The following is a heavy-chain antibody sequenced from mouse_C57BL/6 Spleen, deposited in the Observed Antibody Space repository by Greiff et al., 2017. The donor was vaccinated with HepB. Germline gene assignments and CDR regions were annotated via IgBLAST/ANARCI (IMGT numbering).Heavy chain of an antibody. Sequence: DVQLQESGPGLVKPSQSLSLTCSVTGYSITSGYYWNWIRQFPGNKLEWMGYISYDGSNNYNPSLKNRISITRDTSKNQFFLKLNSVTTEDTATYYCAREILMDYWGQGTSVTVSS. CDR1: GYSITSGYY. CDR3: AREILMDY. J-gene: IGHJ4*01. CDR2: ISYDGSN. V-gene: IGHV3-6*01.